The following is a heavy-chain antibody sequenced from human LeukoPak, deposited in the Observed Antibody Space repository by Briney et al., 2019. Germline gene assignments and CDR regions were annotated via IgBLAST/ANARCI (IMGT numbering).Heavy chain of an antibody. CDR3: ARRGLRLGEPNWFDP. J-gene: IGHJ5*02. CDR1: GDTFRNYA. V-gene: IGHV1-69*10. CDR2: IIPILRIS. Sequence: SVKVSCKASGDTFRNYAFSWARQAPGQELEWMGEIIPILRISNNAQKFQGRVTITTDESTSTAYMDLRSLRSDDTAVYYCARRGLRLGEPNWFDPWGQGTLVTVSS. D-gene: IGHD3-16*01.